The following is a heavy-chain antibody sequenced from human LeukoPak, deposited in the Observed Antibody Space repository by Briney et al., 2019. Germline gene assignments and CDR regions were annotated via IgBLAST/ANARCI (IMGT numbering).Heavy chain of an antibody. CDR2: IKSKTDGGTT. Sequence: GGSLRLSCAASGFTFSNAWMSWVRQAPGKGLEWVGRIKSKTDGGTTDYAAPVKGRFTSSRDDSKNTLYLQMNSLRAEDTAVYYCARVGGIVGATDAFDIWGQGTMVTVSS. J-gene: IGHJ3*02. CDR1: GFTFSNAW. CDR3: ARVGGIVGATDAFDI. V-gene: IGHV3-15*01. D-gene: IGHD1-26*01.